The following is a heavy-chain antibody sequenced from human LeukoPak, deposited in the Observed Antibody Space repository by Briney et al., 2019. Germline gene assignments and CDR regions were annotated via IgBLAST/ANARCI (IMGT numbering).Heavy chain of an antibody. Sequence: GGSLRLSCAASGFTFDDYAMHWVRQAPGKGLEWVSGISWNSGSIGYADSVKGRFTISRDNAKNSLYLQMNSLRAEDTALYYCAKDTSPYYYDSSGYNDAFDIWGQGTMVPVSS. CDR2: ISWNSGSI. CDR3: AKDTSPYYYDSSGYNDAFDI. D-gene: IGHD3-22*01. V-gene: IGHV3-9*01. CDR1: GFTFDDYA. J-gene: IGHJ3*02.